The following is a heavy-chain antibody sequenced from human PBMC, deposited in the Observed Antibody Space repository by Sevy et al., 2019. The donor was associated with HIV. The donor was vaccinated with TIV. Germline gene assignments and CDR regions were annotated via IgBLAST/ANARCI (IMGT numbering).Heavy chain of an antibody. D-gene: IGHD2-2*01. J-gene: IGHJ6*02. CDR3: ARYQAGPSDDYYYYYGMDL. V-gene: IGHV3-30-3*01. Sequence: GGSLRLSCAASGFILRNYVMHWVRQAPGKGLEWVAAVSFDGSDKIYADSVKGRFTISRDNSKNRLYLQTNSLRAEDTAVYYCARYQAGPSDDYYYYYGMDLWGQGTTVTVSS. CDR2: VSFDGSDK. CDR1: GFILRNYV.